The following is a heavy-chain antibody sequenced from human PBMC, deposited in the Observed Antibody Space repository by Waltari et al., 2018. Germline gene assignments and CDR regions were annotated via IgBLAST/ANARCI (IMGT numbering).Heavy chain of an antibody. J-gene: IGHJ4*02. CDR3: ATTGTSSGRGYFDY. D-gene: IGHD2-2*01. V-gene: IGHV1-24*01. CDR2: FDPEDGET. Sequence: QVQLVQSGAEVKKPGASVKVSCKVSGYTLTALSMHWVRQAPGTGHEVMGGFDPEDGETIYAQKFQGRVTMTEDTSTDTAYMELSSLRSEDTAVYYCATTGTSSGRGYFDYWGQVTLVTVSS. CDR1: GYTLTALS.